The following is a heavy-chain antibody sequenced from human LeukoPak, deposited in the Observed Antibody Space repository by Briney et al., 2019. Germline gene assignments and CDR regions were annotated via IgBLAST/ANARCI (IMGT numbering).Heavy chain of an antibody. CDR2: IYYSGST. Sequence: SETLSLTCTVSGGSISSGGYYWSWIRQHPGKGLEWIGYIYYSGSTYYNPSLKSRVTISVDTSKSQFSLKLSSVTAADMAVYYCARVRIRYYDSSGYYFGFDYWGQGTLVTVSS. J-gene: IGHJ4*02. V-gene: IGHV4-31*03. CDR3: ARVRIRYYDSSGYYFGFDY. CDR1: GGSISSGGYY. D-gene: IGHD3-22*01.